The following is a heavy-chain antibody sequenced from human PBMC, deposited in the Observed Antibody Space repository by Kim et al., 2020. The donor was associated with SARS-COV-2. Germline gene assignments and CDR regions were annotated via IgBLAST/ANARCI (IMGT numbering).Heavy chain of an antibody. CDR2: IYPGDSDT. CDR1: YIFSTYW. CDR3: ATHSFSTTWSPFGY. D-gene: IGHD6-13*01. J-gene: IGHJ4*02. Sequence: GESLKISCKGYIFSTYWIGWVRQMPGKGLEWMGIIYPGDSDTRYSPSFQGQVTISVDKSISTAYLQWSSLKASDTAMYYCATHSFSTTWSPFGYWGQGTLVTVSS. V-gene: IGHV5-51*01.